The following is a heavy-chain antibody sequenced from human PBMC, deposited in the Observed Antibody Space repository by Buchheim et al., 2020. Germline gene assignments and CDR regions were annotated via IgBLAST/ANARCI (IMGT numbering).Heavy chain of an antibody. CDR1: GDSIGSSSNF. J-gene: IGHJ5*01. Sequence: QLQLQESGPGLVKPSETLSLTCTVSGDSIGSSSNFWGWIRQAPGKGLEWIVSTHYTRTTYYNPSLTSRVTISVDTSKNQFSLTLNSVTAADTAIYYCARRALWSGDGYNWFDSWGQGIL. V-gene: IGHV4-39*07. CDR2: THYTRTT. CDR3: ARRALWSGDGYNWFDS. D-gene: IGHD3-3*01.